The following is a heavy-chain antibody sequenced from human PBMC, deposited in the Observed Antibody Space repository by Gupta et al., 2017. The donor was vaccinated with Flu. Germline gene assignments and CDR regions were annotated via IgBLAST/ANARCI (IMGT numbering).Heavy chain of an antibody. D-gene: IGHD4/OR15-4a*01. CDR3: ARGREALTGYFYMDV. CDR1: GFPFSTYA. V-gene: IGHV3-30-3*01. CDR2: LSFDVNNK. Sequence: QVQLVESGGGVVQPGRSLILSCPAFGFPFSTYAMPCVRQAPGKGLEWVSVLSFDVNNKYYADSVKGRFTISRDNSKNTLYLQMSSLRTEDTAVYFCARGREALTGYFYMDVWGKGTTVTVSS. J-gene: IGHJ6*03.